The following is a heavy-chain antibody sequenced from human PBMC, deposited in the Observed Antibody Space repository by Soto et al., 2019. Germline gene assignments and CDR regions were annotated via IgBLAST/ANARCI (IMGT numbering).Heavy chain of an antibody. CDR2: IYSGGST. CDR1: GFTVSSNY. J-gene: IGHJ6*02. V-gene: IGHV3-53*01. CDR3: ARANAYYDILTGYYYYYGMDV. Sequence: GGSLRLSCAASGFTVSSNYMSWVRQAPGKGLEWVSVIYSGGSTYYADSVKGRFTISRDNSKNTLYLQMNSLRAEDTAVYYCARANAYYDILTGYYYYYGMDVWGQGATVTVSS. D-gene: IGHD3-9*01.